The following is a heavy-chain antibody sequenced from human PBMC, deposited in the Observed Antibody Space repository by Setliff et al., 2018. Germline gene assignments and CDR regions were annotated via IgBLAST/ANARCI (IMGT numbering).Heavy chain of an antibody. D-gene: IGHD2-8*01. V-gene: IGHV4-59*01. Sequence: SETLSLTCSVSGMSITSYYWSWIRQSPGRGLEWIGDIYYTGSTTYSPSLKSRVTISPDTSKNQFHLTVNSVTAADTAVYYCARLVRFCTRTACQTVAGDESWGQGTLVTVSS. CDR3: ARLVRFCTRTACQTVAGDES. CDR1: GMSITSYY. J-gene: IGHJ5*01. CDR2: IYYTGST.